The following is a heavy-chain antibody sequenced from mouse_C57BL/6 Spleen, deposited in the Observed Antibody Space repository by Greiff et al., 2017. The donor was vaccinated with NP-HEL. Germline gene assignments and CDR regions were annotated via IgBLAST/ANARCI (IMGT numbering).Heavy chain of an antibody. CDR2: IWTGGGT. CDR3: ARRPHLLGPQDY. Sequence: VQLQQSGPGLVAPSQSLSISCTVSGFSLTSYAISWVRQPPGKGLEWLGVIWTGGGTNYYSALKSRLSISKDNSKSQVFLKMNSLQTDDTARYYCARRPHLLGPQDYWGQGTLVTVSA. D-gene: IGHD1-1*01. CDR1: GFSLTSYA. V-gene: IGHV2-9-1*01. J-gene: IGHJ3*01.